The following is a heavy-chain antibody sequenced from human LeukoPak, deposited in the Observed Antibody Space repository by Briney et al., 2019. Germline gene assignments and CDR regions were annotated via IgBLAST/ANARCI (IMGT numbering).Heavy chain of an antibody. V-gene: IGHV3-23*01. Sequence: PGGSLRLSCAASGFTFSNAWMSWVRQAPGKGLEWVSAISGSGSSTYYTDSVKGRFTISRDNSKNTLYLQMNSLRAEDTAVYYCAKDPYGSGIGYMDVWGKGTTVTISS. CDR3: AKDPYGSGIGYMDV. J-gene: IGHJ6*03. D-gene: IGHD3-10*01. CDR2: ISGSGSST. CDR1: GFTFSNAW.